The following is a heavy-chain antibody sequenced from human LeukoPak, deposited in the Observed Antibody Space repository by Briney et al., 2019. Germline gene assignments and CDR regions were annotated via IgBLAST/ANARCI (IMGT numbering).Heavy chain of an antibody. D-gene: IGHD4-23*01. J-gene: IGHJ4*02. Sequence: GGSLRLSCAASGFTFSNYAMSRVRQAPGKGLEWVSTISNSGDATYYADSVKGRFTISRDNSKNTLYLQMNSLRAEDTAVYYCTVTPIWVGWGQGTLVTVSS. CDR3: TVTPIWVG. V-gene: IGHV3-23*01. CDR1: GFTFSNYA. CDR2: ISNSGDAT.